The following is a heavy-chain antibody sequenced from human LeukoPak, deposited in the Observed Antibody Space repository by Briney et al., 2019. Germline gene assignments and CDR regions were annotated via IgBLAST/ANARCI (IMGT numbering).Heavy chain of an antibody. Sequence: GGSLRLSCAASGFTFRTYAMHWVRQAPGKGLEWVAVISYDGSNKYYADSVKGRFTISRDNSKNTLYLQMNSLRAEDTAVYYCARDNGDYSGAFDIWGQGTMVTVSS. CDR1: GFTFRTYA. CDR2: ISYDGSNK. D-gene: IGHD4-17*01. J-gene: IGHJ3*02. V-gene: IGHV3-30*04. CDR3: ARDNGDYSGAFDI.